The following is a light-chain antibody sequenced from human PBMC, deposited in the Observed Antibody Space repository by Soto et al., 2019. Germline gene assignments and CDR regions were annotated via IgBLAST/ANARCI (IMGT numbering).Light chain of an antibody. V-gene: IGKV3D-20*02. CDR2: DAS. CDR1: QSVSSNY. CDR3: QQYNNWPRIT. Sequence: ESVLTQSPGTLSLSPGERATLSCRASQSVSSNYLAWYQQKPGQAPRLLIYDASSRATGIPDRFSGGGSGTDFTLTISSLQSEDFAVYYCQQYNNWPRITFGPGTKVDIK. J-gene: IGKJ3*01.